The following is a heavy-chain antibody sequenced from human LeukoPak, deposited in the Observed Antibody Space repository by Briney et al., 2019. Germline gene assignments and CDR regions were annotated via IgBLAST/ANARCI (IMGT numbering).Heavy chain of an antibody. CDR2: IYYSGST. J-gene: IGHJ5*02. V-gene: IGHV4-59*11. CDR3: ARTITMVRGVIIGKQNWFDP. D-gene: IGHD3-10*01. CDR1: GGSISSHY. Sequence: PSETLSLTCTVSGGSISSHYWSWIRQPPGKGLEWIGYIYYSGSTNYNPSPKSRVTISVDTSKNQFSLELSSVTAADAAVYYCARTITMVRGVIIGKQNWFDPWGQGTLVTVSS.